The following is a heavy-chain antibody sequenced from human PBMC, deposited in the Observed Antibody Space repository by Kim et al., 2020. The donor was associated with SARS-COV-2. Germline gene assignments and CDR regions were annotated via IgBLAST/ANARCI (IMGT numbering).Heavy chain of an antibody. V-gene: IGHV4-34*01. Sequence: SETLSLTCAVYGDPANGYYWSWIRQPPGKGLEWIGEINYDRSTNYKPSPKSRVTMSLDSSKSQLSLRLTSLTAADTAVYYCARGRYFDWLFHQSPHYFDYWGQGNLVTVSS. CDR1: GDPANGYY. CDR2: INYDRST. CDR3: ARGRYFDWLFHQSPHYFDY. J-gene: IGHJ4*02. D-gene: IGHD3-9*01.